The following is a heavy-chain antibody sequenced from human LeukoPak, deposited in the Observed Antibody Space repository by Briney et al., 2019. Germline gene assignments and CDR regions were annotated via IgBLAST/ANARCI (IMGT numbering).Heavy chain of an antibody. CDR2: ISGSGTTI. CDR3: ARHSRGPAAGPAFDY. Sequence: GGSLRLSCAASGFTFSDYYMGWIRQAPGKGLEWLSYISGSGTTIFYADSVKGRFTISRDNAKNSLDLQMNSLRAEDTAVYYCARHSRGPAAGPAFDYWGQGTLVTVSS. J-gene: IGHJ4*02. D-gene: IGHD6-13*01. V-gene: IGHV3-11*01. CDR1: GFTFSDYY.